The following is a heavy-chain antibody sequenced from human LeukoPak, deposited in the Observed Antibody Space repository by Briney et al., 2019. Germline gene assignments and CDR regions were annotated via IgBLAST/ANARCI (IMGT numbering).Heavy chain of an antibody. CDR2: IYYSGST. Sequence: SETLSLTCTVSGGSISSYYWSWIRQPPGKGLEWIGYIYYSGSTNYNPSLKSRVTISVDTSKNQFSLKLSSVTAADTAVYYCARDGDGDYVFSYYFDYWGQGTLVTVSS. D-gene: IGHD4-17*01. CDR1: GGSISSYY. CDR3: ARDGDGDYVFSYYFDY. J-gene: IGHJ4*02. V-gene: IGHV4-59*01.